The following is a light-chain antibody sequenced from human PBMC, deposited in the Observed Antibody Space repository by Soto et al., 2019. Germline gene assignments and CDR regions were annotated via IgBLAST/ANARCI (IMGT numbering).Light chain of an antibody. J-gene: IGLJ1*01. CDR1: SSDVGGYNY. CDR3: CSSAGSYTYV. V-gene: IGLV2-11*01. Sequence: QSVLTQPRSVSGSPGQSVTISCTGTSSDVGGYNYVSWYQQHPGKVPKLMIYDVSKQPSGVPNRLSGSKSGSTASLTISARQAEDEADYFCCSSAGSYTYVFGPGTKVTVL. CDR2: DVS.